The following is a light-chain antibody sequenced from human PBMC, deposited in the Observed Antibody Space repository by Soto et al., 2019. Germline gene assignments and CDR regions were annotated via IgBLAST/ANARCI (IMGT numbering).Light chain of an antibody. CDR2: DVT. V-gene: IGLV2-14*01. CDR1: SSVVGGYNY. CDR3: SSYTSSSTLYV. Sequence: QSALTQPASVSGSPGQSITISCTGTSSVVGGYNYVSWFQQHPGKAPELMIYDVTNRPSGVPNRFSGSKSGNTASLTISGLQAEDEAHYYCSSYTSSSTLYVFGTGTKLTVL. J-gene: IGLJ1*01.